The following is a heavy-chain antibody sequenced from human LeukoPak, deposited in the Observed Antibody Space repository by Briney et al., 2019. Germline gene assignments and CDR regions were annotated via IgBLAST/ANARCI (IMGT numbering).Heavy chain of an antibody. CDR3: ANSPILAVADYFGS. J-gene: IGHJ4*02. Sequence: PGGSLRLSCAASGFTFSSYGMSWVRQAPGKGLEWIGSIYHIGSTYYSPSLKSRVSISVDTSKNQFSLKLSSVTAADTAVYYCANSPILAVADYFGSWGQGMLVTVSS. D-gene: IGHD6-19*01. V-gene: IGHV4-38-2*01. CDR2: IYHIGST. CDR1: GFTFSSYG.